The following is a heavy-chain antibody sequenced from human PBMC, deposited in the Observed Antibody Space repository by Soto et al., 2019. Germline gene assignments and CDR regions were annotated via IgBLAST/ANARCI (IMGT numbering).Heavy chain of an antibody. CDR3: AKTPVSIYSSGWRINWFDP. CDR1: GFTFSSYA. V-gene: IGHV3-23*01. Sequence: GGSLRLSCAASGFTFSSYAMSWVRQAPGKGLEWVSAISGSGGSTYYADSVKGRFTMSRDNSKNTLYLQINSLRAEDTAVYYCAKTPVSIYSSGWRINWFDPWGQGTLVTVSS. J-gene: IGHJ5*02. CDR2: ISGSGGST. D-gene: IGHD6-19*01.